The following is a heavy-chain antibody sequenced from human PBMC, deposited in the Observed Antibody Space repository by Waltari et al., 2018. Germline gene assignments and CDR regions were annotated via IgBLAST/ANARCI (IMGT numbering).Heavy chain of an antibody. J-gene: IGHJ6*02. V-gene: IGHV1-69*08. CDR3: ARDQRTVTTYYGMDV. D-gene: IGHD4-4*01. CDR2: IIPILGIA. Sequence: QVQLVQSGAEVTKPGSSVKVSCKASGGTFSSYTISWVRQAPGQGLEWRGRIIPILGIANHAQKFQGRVTITADKSTSTAYMELSSLRSEDTAVYYCARDQRTVTTYYGMDVWGQGTTVTVSS. CDR1: GGTFSSYT.